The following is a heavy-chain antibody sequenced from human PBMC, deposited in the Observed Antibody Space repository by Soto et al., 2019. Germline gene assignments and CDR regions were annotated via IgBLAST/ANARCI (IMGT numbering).Heavy chain of an antibody. D-gene: IGHD3-10*01. CDR3: AHSLSTRVRGVDLNWFDP. CDR2: IYWNDDK. CDR1: GFSLSTSGVG. V-gene: IGHV2-5*01. Sequence: SGPTLVNPTQTLTLTCTFSGFSLSTSGVGVGWIRQPPGKALEWLALIYWNDDKRYSPSLKSRLTITKVTSKNQVVLTMTNMDPVDTATYDCAHSLSTRVRGVDLNWFDPWGQGTLVTVSS. J-gene: IGHJ5*02.